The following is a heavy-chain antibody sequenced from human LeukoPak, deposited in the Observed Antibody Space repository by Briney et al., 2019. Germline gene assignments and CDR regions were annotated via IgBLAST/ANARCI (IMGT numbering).Heavy chain of an antibody. CDR3: AREYYGSGSYTRAFDI. CDR1: GGTISSHY. D-gene: IGHD3-10*01. J-gene: IGHJ3*02. CDR2: IFYSGSP. Sequence: SETLSLTCTVSGGTISSHYWSWIRQPPGKGLEWIGYIFYSGSPNYNPSLKSRVTISVDTSKNQFSLKLSSVTAADTAVYYCAREYYGSGSYTRAFDIWGQGTMVNVSS. V-gene: IGHV4-59*11.